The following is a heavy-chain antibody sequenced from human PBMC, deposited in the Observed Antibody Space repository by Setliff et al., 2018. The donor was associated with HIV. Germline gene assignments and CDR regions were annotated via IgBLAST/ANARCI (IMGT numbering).Heavy chain of an antibody. CDR1: GGSIDGDSYY. CDR2: VHTSGTT. CDR3: ARESELRRIDS. J-gene: IGHJ4*02. Sequence: PSETLSLTCTVYGGSIDGDSYYWSWIRQAAGKGPEWVGHVHTSGTTNYNPSLRGRVTMSVDTSKNQFSLKLTSVTAADTAVYYCARESELRRIDSWGQGTLVTVSS. D-gene: IGHD1-1*01. V-gene: IGHV4-61*09.